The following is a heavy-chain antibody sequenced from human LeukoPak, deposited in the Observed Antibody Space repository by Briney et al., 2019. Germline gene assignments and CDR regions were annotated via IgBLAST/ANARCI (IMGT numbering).Heavy chain of an antibody. CDR3: ARHLWLSGNDY. D-gene: IGHD5-18*01. CDR1: GFTFSSYE. Sequence: QPGGSLRLSCAASGFTFSSYEMNWVRQAPGKGLEWVSYISSSGSTKYYADSVKGRFTISRDNAKNSLYLQMNNLRAEDTAVYYCARHLWLSGNDYWGQGTLVTVSS. V-gene: IGHV3-48*03. J-gene: IGHJ4*02. CDR2: ISSSGSTK.